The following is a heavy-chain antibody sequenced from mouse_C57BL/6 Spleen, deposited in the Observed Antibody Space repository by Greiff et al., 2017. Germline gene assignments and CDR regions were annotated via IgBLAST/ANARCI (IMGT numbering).Heavy chain of an antibody. J-gene: IGHJ1*03. CDR2: INPGSGGT. CDR3: ARRFTTVLYWYFDV. V-gene: IGHV1-54*01. CDR1: GYAFTNYL. D-gene: IGHD1-1*01. Sequence: QVQLKESGAELVRPGTSVKVSCKASGYAFTNYLIEWVKQRPGQGLEWIGVINPGSGGTNDNEKFKGKATLTADKSSSTAYMQLSSLTSEDSAVYFCARRFTTVLYWYFDVWGTGTTVTVSS.